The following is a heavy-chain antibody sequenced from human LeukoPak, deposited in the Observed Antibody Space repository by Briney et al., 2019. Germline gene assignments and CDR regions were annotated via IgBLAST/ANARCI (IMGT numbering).Heavy chain of an antibody. J-gene: IGHJ4*02. CDR1: GGSFSGYY. D-gene: IGHD2-21*02. CDR3: ARVYCGGDCYSPYYFDY. CDR2: INHSGST. V-gene: IGHV4-34*01. Sequence: SETLSLTCAVYGGSFSGYYWSWIRQPPGKGLEWIGEINHSGSTNYNPSLKSRVTISEDTSKNQFSLKLSSVTAADTAVYYCARVYCGGDCYSPYYFDYWGQGTLVTVSS.